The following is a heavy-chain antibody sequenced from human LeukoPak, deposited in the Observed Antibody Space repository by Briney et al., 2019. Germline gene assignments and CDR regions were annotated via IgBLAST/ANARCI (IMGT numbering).Heavy chain of an antibody. D-gene: IGHD3-16*01. Sequence: PGGSLRLSSAASGFTFSSHWMSWVRQAPGKGLEWVANIKQDGSDKYHVDSVKGRFTISRDNAKNSLYLQMNSLRAEDTAVYYCVRGGGSFDFWGQGTLVTVSS. CDR2: IKQDGSDK. CDR1: GFTFSSHW. V-gene: IGHV3-7*04. CDR3: VRGGGSFDF. J-gene: IGHJ4*02.